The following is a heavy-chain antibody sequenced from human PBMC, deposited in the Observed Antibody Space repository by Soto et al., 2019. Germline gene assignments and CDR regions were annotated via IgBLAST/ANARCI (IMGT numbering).Heavy chain of an antibody. CDR1: GVSISSGDGY. D-gene: IGHD3-22*01. CDR3: AREPYDYDRSGHFDY. J-gene: IGHJ4*02. CDR2: IYYSGST. Sequence: SDTLSLTCTFSGVSISSGDGYWNWIRQPPGKDLEWIGYIYYSGSTFYNPSLKSRVTISVDTSKNQFSLKLSSVTAADTAVYYCAREPYDYDRSGHFDYWGQGTLVTVSS. V-gene: IGHV4-30-4*02.